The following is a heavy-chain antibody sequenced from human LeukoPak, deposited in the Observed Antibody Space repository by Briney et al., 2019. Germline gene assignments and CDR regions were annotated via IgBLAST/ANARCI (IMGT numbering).Heavy chain of an antibody. CDR2: ISGSCGST. CDR3: AKAAQTSYDFWSGYYTTPQYYFDY. J-gene: IGHJ4*02. V-gene: IGHV3-23*01. CDR1: GFTFSSYA. D-gene: IGHD3-3*01. Sequence: GGSLRLSCAASGFTFSSYAMSWVRQAPGKGLEWVSAISGSCGSTYYADSVKGRFTISRDNSKNTLYPQMNSLRAEDTAVYYCAKAAQTSYDFWSGYYTTPQYYFDYWGQGTLVTVSS.